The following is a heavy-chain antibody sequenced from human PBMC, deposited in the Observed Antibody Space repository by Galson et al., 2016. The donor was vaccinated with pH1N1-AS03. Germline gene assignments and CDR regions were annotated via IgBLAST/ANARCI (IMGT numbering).Heavy chain of an antibody. J-gene: IGHJ4*02. CDR3: AKDRLRSGGM. CDR1: GFNFINYP. CDR2: ADGVGAYT. V-gene: IGHV3-23*01. Sequence: LRLSCAASGFNFINYPMTWVRQTPGKGLEWVSSADGVGAYTFYADSVRGRFTISRDNSKNTVYLQMNNLKAEDTAIYYCAKDRLRSGGMWGQGTLVTVSS. D-gene: IGHD2-15*01.